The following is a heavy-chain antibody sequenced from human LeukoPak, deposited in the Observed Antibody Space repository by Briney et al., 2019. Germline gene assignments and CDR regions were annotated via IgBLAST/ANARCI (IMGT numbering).Heavy chain of an antibody. CDR3: VRGGYAISYGY. CDR2: INHNGSA. CDR1: GGSFSGYY. J-gene: IGHJ4*01. D-gene: IGHD2-2*01. Sequence: SETLSLTCAVYGGSFSGYYWSWIRQPPGKGLEWMGEINHNGSANYNPSLNSRGTITVDATKNQFPPMLSTVTAADTAVYYCVRGGYAISYGYWGQGTLATVSS. V-gene: IGHV4-34*01.